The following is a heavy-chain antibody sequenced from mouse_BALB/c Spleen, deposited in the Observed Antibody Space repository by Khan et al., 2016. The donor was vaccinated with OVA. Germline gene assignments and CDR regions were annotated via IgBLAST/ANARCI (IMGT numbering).Heavy chain of an antibody. V-gene: IGHV2-9*02. CDR2: IWAGGST. J-gene: IGHJ4*01. CDR3: ARAYVNYVVAMDY. Sequence: QVQLKESGPGLVAPSQSLSITCTVSGFTLISYGVHWVRLPPGKGLEWLGVIWAGGSTNYNSALMYRLSIRKENSKSQVFLKMNSLQTDDTAMYYCARAYVNYVVAMDYWGQGTSVTVSS. CDR1: GFTLISYG. D-gene: IGHD2-10*02.